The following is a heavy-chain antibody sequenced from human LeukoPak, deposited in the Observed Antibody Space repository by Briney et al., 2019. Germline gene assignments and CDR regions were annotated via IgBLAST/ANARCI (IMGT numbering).Heavy chain of an antibody. CDR3: ARDDYYDSSGYPDAFDI. V-gene: IGHV4-59*01. CDR1: GGSISSYY. D-gene: IGHD3-22*01. J-gene: IGHJ3*02. Sequence: SETLSLTCTVSGGSISSYYWSWIRQPPGKGLEWIGYIYYSGSTNYNPSLKSRVTISVDTSKNQFSLKLSSVTAADTAVYYCARDDYYDSSGYPDAFDIWGQGTMVTVSS. CDR2: IYYSGST.